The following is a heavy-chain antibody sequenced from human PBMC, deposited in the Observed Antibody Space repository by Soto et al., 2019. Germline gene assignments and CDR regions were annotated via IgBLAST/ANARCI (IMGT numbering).Heavy chain of an antibody. CDR3: AKDIGWELRQIFDY. J-gene: IGHJ4*02. CDR1: GFTFDDYA. CDR2: ISWNSGSI. V-gene: IGHV3-9*01. Sequence: GGSLRLSCAASGFTFDDYAMHWVRQAPGKGLEWVSGISWNSGSIGYADSVKGRFTISRDNAKNSLYLQMNSLRAEDTALYYCAKDIGWELRQIFDYWGQGNLVTVSS. D-gene: IGHD1-26*01.